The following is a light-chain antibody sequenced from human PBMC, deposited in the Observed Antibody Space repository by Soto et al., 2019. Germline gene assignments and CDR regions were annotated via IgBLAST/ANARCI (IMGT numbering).Light chain of an antibody. J-gene: IGKJ1*01. Sequence: GERLTITCRASQDIRNDLGWYQQKAGTAPKLLIYAASRLQSGVPSRFSGSGSGTEFTLTITSLQPEDVATYYCLQDYNYPWTFGQGTKVEIK. CDR2: AAS. V-gene: IGKV1-6*01. CDR1: QDIRND. CDR3: LQDYNYPWT.